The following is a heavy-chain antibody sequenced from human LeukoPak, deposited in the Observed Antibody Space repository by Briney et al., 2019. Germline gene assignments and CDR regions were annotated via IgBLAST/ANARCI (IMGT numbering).Heavy chain of an antibody. V-gene: IGHV4-59*01. CDR2: IYYSGST. CDR3: ARARGSRSYYYYGMDV. D-gene: IGHD3-10*01. CDR1: GGSFSSYY. J-gene: IGHJ6*02. Sequence: PSETLSLTCAVYGGSFSSYYWSWIRQPPGKGLEWIGYIYYSGSTNYNPSLKSRVTISVDTSKNQFSLKLSSVTAADTAVYYCARARGSRSYYYYGMDVWGQGTTVTVSS.